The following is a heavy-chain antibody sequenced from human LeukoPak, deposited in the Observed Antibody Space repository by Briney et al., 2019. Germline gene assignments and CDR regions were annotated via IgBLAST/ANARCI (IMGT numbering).Heavy chain of an antibody. CDR3: ARDETYRGVIGRFHDAFDI. V-gene: IGHV4-4*02. D-gene: IGHD3-10*01. Sequence: PSETLSLTCAVSGGSISSSNWWSWVRQPPGKGLEWIGEIYHSGSTNYNPSLKSRVTISVDKSKNQFSLKLSSVTAADTAVYYCARDETYRGVIGRFHDAFDIWGQGTMVTVSS. CDR1: GGSISSSNW. J-gene: IGHJ3*02. CDR2: IYHSGST.